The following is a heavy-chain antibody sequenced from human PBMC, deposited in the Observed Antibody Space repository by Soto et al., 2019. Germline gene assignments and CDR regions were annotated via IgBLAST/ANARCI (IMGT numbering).Heavy chain of an antibody. CDR2: ISWNNGSG. D-gene: IGHD6-13*01. Sequence: DVQLVESGGGLVQPGRSLRLSCAASGFFFEDYAMHWVRQAPGKGLEWVSGISWNNGSGVYADSVKGRFTISRDNAKNSLYLQMNSLRAEDTALYYCAKDLYSNTRDAFDIWGQGTMVTVS. CDR3: AKDLYSNTRDAFDI. CDR1: GFFFEDYA. V-gene: IGHV3-9*01. J-gene: IGHJ3*02.